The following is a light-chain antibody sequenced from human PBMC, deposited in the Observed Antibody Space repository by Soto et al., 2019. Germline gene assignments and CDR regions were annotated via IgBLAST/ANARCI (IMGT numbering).Light chain of an antibody. Sequence: EIVSTQSPVTLSLSPGARATPSCRASQSISGYLAWYQQKPGQAPRLLIYDVSNRATGIPARFSGSGSGTDFTLTISSLEPEDFAIYYCQQRNYWQVTFGQGTRLEIK. J-gene: IGKJ5*01. CDR3: QQRNYWQVT. CDR1: QSISGY. CDR2: DVS. V-gene: IGKV3-11*01.